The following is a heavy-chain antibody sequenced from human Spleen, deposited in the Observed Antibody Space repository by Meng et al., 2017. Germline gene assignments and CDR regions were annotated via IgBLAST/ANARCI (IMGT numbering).Heavy chain of an antibody. CDR1: GGSISGSSYY. Sequence: GSLRLSCAVSGGSISGSSYYWGWIRQPPGKGLEWIGSTYYSGSTYYNPSLKSRVTISVDTSKNQFSLKLSSVTAADTAVYYCARDAIAVAGTDYWGQGTLVTVSS. V-gene: IGHV4-39*07. D-gene: IGHD6-19*01. CDR2: TYYSGST. J-gene: IGHJ4*02. CDR3: ARDAIAVAGTDY.